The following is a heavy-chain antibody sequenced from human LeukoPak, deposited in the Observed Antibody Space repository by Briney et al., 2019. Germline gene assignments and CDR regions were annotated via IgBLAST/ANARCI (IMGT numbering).Heavy chain of an antibody. CDR3: ARDLHYAFDI. V-gene: IGHV3-48*02. CDR2: IYSSDTT. D-gene: IGHD3-10*01. J-gene: IGHJ3*02. Sequence: PGGFLRLSCAASGFTFSGYAMNWVRQAPGKGLEWVSHIYSSDTTYADSVKGRFTISRDNAKNSLYLQMNSLRDEDTAVYYCARDLHYAFDIWGQGTMVTVSS. CDR1: GFTFSGYA.